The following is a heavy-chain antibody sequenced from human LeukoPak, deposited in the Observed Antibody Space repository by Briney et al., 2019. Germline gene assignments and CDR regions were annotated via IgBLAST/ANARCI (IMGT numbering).Heavy chain of an antibody. J-gene: IGHJ5*01. D-gene: IGHD3-9*01. CDR1: GDSISGKY. Sequence: SETLSLTCIVSGDSISGKYWSWIRRPAGKGLEWLGRIYSSGTTDYSPSLMSRVTMSLDTSKNHISLRLRSVTAADTAVYYCARLDILGPRAVEWFDPWGQGTVVTVSS. CDR3: ARLDILGPRAVEWFDP. CDR2: IYSSGTT. V-gene: IGHV4-4*07.